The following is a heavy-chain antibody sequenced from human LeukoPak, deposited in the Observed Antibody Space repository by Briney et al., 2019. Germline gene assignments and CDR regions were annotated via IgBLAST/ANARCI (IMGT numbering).Heavy chain of an antibody. CDR2: ISSSGSTI. Sequence: GGSLRFSCAASGFTFSSYEMNWVRQAPGKGLEWVSYISSSGSTIYYADSVKGRFTISTDNAKNSLYLQMNSLRAEDTAVYYCARDILTGYYVYYYYYGMDVWGKGTTVTVSS. J-gene: IGHJ6*04. D-gene: IGHD3-9*01. CDR1: GFTFSSYE. CDR3: ARDILTGYYVYYYYYGMDV. V-gene: IGHV3-48*03.